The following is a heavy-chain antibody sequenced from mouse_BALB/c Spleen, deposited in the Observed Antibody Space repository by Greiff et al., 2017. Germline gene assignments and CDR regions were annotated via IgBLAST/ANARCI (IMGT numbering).Heavy chain of an antibody. CDR1: GFSLTSYD. Sequence: QVQLKQSGPGLVAPSQSLSITCTVSGFSLTSYDISWIRQPPGKGLEWLGVIWTGGGTNYNSAFMSRLSISKDNSKSQVFLKMNSLQTDDTAIYYCVRGDYGNSYYFDDWGQGTTLTVSS. J-gene: IGHJ2*01. CDR3: VRGDYGNSYYFDD. CDR2: IWTGGGT. D-gene: IGHD2-1*01. V-gene: IGHV2-9-2*01.